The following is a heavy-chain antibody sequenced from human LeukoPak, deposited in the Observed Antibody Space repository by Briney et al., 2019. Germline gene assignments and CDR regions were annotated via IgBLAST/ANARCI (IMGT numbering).Heavy chain of an antibody. CDR3: ARKDVVPFFDY. CDR1: GYTFTGYY. V-gene: IGHV1-2*02. D-gene: IGHD2-21*01. J-gene: IGHJ4*02. Sequence: ASVIVSCKASGYTFTGYYIHWVRQAPGQGLEWMGWIHPDTGDAHSPQKFQGRVTMTRVAALSTVYIEVRRLRLDDTAVYFCARKDVVPFFDYWGQGTVVTVSS. CDR2: IHPDTGDA.